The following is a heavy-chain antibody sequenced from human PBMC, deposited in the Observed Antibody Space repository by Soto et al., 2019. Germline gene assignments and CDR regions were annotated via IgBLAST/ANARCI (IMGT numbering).Heavy chain of an antibody. CDR2: ISGYNGKT. Sequence: VXSVEASCKASGYTFSNYGIHLVQQAPGQGLECMGWISGYNGKTNYAQKFQVRVTMTTDTSTATAYMDLRSLSSDDTAVYYCARERDESRWSSAEYLQNWGQGTLVTVSS. CDR1: GYTFSNYG. J-gene: IGHJ1*01. V-gene: IGHV1-18*01. CDR3: ARERDESRWSSAEYLQN. D-gene: IGHD6-13*01.